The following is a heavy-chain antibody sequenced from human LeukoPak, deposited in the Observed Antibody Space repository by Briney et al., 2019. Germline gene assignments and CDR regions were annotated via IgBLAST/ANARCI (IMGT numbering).Heavy chain of an antibody. Sequence: KPSETLSLTCTVSGGSISSYYWSWIRQPPGKGLEWIGYIYYSGSTNYNPSLKSRVTISVDTSKNQFSLKLSSVTAADTAVYYCARHRQCSSTSCYDLDYWGQGTLVTVSS. CDR2: IYYSGST. J-gene: IGHJ4*02. CDR3: ARHRQCSSTSCYDLDY. CDR1: GGSISSYY. D-gene: IGHD2-2*01. V-gene: IGHV4-59*01.